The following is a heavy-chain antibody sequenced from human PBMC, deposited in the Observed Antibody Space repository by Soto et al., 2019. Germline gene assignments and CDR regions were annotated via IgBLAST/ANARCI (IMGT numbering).Heavy chain of an antibody. V-gene: IGHV1-18*01. Sequence: QVQLGQSGAEVKKLGASVKVSYKASGYTFTSYGISWVRQAPGQGLEWVGWISAYNGNTNYAQKLQGRVTMTTDTSTSTAYKELRSLRSDDTAVYYCASGGSWNYVYGMDVLGQGTTVTVSS. D-gene: IGHD1-7*01. CDR2: ISAYNGNT. CDR1: GYTFTSYG. CDR3: ASGGSWNYVYGMDV. J-gene: IGHJ6*02.